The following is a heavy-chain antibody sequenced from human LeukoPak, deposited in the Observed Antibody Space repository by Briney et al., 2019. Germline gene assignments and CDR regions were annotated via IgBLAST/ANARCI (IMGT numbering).Heavy chain of an antibody. D-gene: IGHD6-13*01. CDR1: GGSISSYY. J-gene: IGHJ4*02. V-gene: IGHV4-59*08. CDR2: MYYSGST. CDR3: ARGYSSSWNYFDY. Sequence: KPSETLSLTCTVSGGSISSYYWSWIRQPPGKGLEWIGYMYYSGSTKYNPSLKSRVTISVDTSKNQFSLRLSSVTAADTAVYYCARGYSSSWNYFDYWGQGTLVSVSS.